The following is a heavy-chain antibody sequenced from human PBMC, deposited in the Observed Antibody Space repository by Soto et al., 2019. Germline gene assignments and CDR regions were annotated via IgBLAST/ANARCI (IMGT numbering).Heavy chain of an antibody. CDR3: AKPPDIVATTFYDYGLDV. Sequence: EVQLLESGGGLVQPGGSLRLSCVVSGFTFSSYAMTWVRQPPGKGLEWVSSISGSGGTTYYADSVKGRFTISRDNSKNTLYLQRSSLRAEDTAIYYCAKPPDIVATTFYDYGLDVRGQGTAVTVSS. J-gene: IGHJ6*02. D-gene: IGHD5-12*01. V-gene: IGHV3-23*01. CDR2: ISGSGGTT. CDR1: GFTFSSYA.